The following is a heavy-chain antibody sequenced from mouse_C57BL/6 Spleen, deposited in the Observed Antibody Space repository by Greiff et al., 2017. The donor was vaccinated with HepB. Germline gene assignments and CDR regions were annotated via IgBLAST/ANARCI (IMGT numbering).Heavy chain of an antibody. CDR3: ARWGDYYGSSYVLNWNFDV. Sequence: QVQLQQPGTELVKPGASVKLSCKASGYTFTSYWMHWVKQRPGQGLEWIGNINPSNGGTNYNEKFKNKATLTVDKSSSTAYMQLSSLTSEDSAVYYCARWGDYYGSSYVLNWNFDVWGTGTTVTVSS. J-gene: IGHJ1*03. V-gene: IGHV1-53*01. CDR2: INPSNGGT. D-gene: IGHD1-1*01. CDR1: GYTFTSYW.